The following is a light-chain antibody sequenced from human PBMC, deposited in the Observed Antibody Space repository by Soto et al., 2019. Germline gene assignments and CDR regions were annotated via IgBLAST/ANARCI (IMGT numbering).Light chain of an antibody. Sequence: IQMTQSRFSLFASVGSRVTITCRASQDIGNDLGWYQQTTGKAPKFLIYAASTLQSGVPSRFRGSRSGTEFTLPISSLQAEDFITDCCPLFRSFPITFGQGTRLEV. CDR3: PLFRSFPIT. CDR2: AAS. V-gene: IGKV1-17*01. J-gene: IGKJ5*01. CDR1: QDIGND.